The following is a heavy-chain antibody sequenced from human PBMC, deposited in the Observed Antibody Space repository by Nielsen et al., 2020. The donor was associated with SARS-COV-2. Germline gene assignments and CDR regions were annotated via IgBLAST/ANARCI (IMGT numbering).Heavy chain of an antibody. V-gene: IGHV1-46*01. CDR2: INPSGGST. J-gene: IGHJ6*02. CDR1: GYTFTSYY. CDR3: ARPLRFLDGMDV. D-gene: IGHD3-3*01. Sequence: ASVKVSCKASGYTFTSYYMHWVRQAPGQGLEWMGIINPSGGSTSYAQKFQGRVTMTRDTSTSTAYMELRSLRSDDTAVYYCARPLRFLDGMDVWGQGTTVTVSS.